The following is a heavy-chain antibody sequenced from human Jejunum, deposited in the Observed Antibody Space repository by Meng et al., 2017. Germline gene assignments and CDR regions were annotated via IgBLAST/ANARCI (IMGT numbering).Heavy chain of an antibody. D-gene: IGHD3-10*01. CDR2: ISYSGST. CDR3: ARHFSGSGTWFFDS. J-gene: IGHJ4*02. V-gene: IGHV4-39*01. Sequence: QLQLQESGAGLVKASETLSLTCNVSGGSISGSYDYWGWIRQPPGKGLDWTGTISYSGSTYYNPSLTSRVTISMDTSKNQFSLKLSSVTAADTAVYYCARHFSGSGTWFFDSWGQGALVTVSS. CDR1: GGSISGSYDY.